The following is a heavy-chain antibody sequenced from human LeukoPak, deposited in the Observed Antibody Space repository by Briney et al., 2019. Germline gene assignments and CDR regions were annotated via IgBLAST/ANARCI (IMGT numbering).Heavy chain of an antibody. CDR2: IYYSRST. V-gene: IGHV4-59*01. D-gene: IGHD5-24*01. CDR1: CGSISRYY. J-gene: IGHJ1*01. CDR3: ARDRGYFQH. Sequence: SEPLSLTCTVPCGSISRYYWTWIRTPPANALEWIGYIYYSRSTNYNPSLKSPVTISVATSKNQFSLKLRSVTAADTAAYYCARDRGYFQHWGQGTLVTVSS.